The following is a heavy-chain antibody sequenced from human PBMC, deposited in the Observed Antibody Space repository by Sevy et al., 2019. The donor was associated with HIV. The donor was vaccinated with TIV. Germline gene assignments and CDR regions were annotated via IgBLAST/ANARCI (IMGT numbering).Heavy chain of an antibody. D-gene: IGHD1-26*01. CDR1: GGSISSYY. Sequence: SETLSLTCTVSGGSISSYYWSWIRQPAGKGLEWIGRIYTGGNTNYNPSLKSRVTMSLDTSKNQFSLRLRFVTAADTAVYYCASGSDGVGASGFDPWGQGTLVTVSS. J-gene: IGHJ5*02. CDR3: ASGSDGVGASGFDP. CDR2: IYTGGNT. V-gene: IGHV4-4*07.